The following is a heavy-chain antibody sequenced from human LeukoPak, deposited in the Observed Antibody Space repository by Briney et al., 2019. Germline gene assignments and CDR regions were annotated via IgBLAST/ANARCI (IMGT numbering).Heavy chain of an antibody. J-gene: IGHJ4*02. CDR2: IYHSGST. CDR3: ARDSGDYHFDY. Sequence: SETLSLTCTVSGYSISSGYYWGWIRQPPGKGLEWIGSIYHSGSTYYNPSLKSRVTISVDTSKSQFSLKLSSVTAADTAVYYCARDSGDYHFDYWGQGTLVTVSS. CDR1: GYSISSGYY. D-gene: IGHD4-17*01. V-gene: IGHV4-38-2*02.